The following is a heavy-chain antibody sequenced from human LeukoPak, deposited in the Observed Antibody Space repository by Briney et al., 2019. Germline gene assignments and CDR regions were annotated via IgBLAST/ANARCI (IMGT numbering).Heavy chain of an antibody. V-gene: IGHV6-1*01. CDR3: VRSLALAGIDY. CDR1: GDSVSSNSAA. CDR2: TYYRSKWYI. J-gene: IGHJ4*02. D-gene: IGHD2-15*01. Sequence: SQTLSLTCAISGDSVSSNSAAWHWIRQSPSRGLEWLGRTYYRSKWYIDYAVALKGRITINPDTSKNQFSLQLNSVTPEDTAMCYCVRSLALAGIDYWGQGTLVTVSS.